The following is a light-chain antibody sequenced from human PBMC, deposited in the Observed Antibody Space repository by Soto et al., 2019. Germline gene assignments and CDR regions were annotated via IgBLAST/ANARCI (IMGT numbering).Light chain of an antibody. CDR3: QQSYNIPLT. CDR1: QSIGRW. Sequence: DIQMTQSPSTLSASVGDTVTVTCRASQSIGRWLAWYQQKPGKAPKLLIFDASTLESGVPSRFSATVSGTDFTLTISSLQPEDFATYYCQQSYNIPLTFGGGTKVDI. CDR2: DAS. J-gene: IGKJ4*01. V-gene: IGKV1-5*01.